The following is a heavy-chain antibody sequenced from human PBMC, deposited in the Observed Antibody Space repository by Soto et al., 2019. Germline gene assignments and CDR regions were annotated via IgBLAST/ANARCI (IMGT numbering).Heavy chain of an antibody. CDR2: IDSSGEK. D-gene: IGHD6-19*01. J-gene: IGHJ5*02. V-gene: IGHV2-26*01. Sequence: QVTLKESGPVLVKPTETITLRCTVSGLSITDSEMGVSWIRQPPGQPLEWLAHIDSSGEKSYRTFLKSRLAISKDTSKSQKVLTMTNMDHADTATYYCARRHLAVAVSPWFDPWGQGIPGTVSS. CDR1: GLSITDSEMG. CDR3: ARRHLAVAVSPWFDP.